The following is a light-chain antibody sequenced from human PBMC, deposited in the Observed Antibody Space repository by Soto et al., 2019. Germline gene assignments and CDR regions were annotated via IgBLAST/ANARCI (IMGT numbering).Light chain of an antibody. CDR1: SSDVGNYNY. V-gene: IGLV2-11*01. CDR2: AVS. Sequence: SVLPQPRSVSGSPGPSVTISCTGTSSDVGNYNYVSWYQQHPGKAPKLMIYAVSKRPSGVPDRFSGSKSGNTASLTISGLQTDDEADYYCCSYAGSSYVFGTGTKVTVL. CDR3: CSYAGSSYV. J-gene: IGLJ1*01.